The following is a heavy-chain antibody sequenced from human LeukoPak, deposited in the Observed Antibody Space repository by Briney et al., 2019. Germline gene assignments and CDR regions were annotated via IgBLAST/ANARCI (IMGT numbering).Heavy chain of an antibody. D-gene: IGHD3-3*01. CDR3: ARDRWDDFWSGSYNWFDP. V-gene: IGHV4-30-4*02. Sequence: SETLSLTCTVSGGSISSGDYYWSWIRQPPGKGLEWIGYIYYSGSTYYNPSLKSRVTISVDTSKNQFSLKLSSVTAADTAVYYCARDRWDDFWSGSYNWFDPWGQGTLVTVSS. CDR2: IYYSGST. CDR1: GGSISSGDYY. J-gene: IGHJ5*02.